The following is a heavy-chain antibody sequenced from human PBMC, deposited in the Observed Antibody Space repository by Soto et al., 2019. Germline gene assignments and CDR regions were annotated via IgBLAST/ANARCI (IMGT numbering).Heavy chain of an antibody. Sequence: AASVKVSCKASGGTFSSYAISWVRQAPGQGLEWMGGIIPIFGTANYAQKFQGRVTITADESTSTAYMELSSLRSEDTAVYYCARVPPGAMVPFDYWGQGTLVTVSS. CDR1: GGTFSSYA. CDR2: IIPIFGTA. D-gene: IGHD5-18*01. V-gene: IGHV1-69*13. CDR3: ARVPPGAMVPFDY. J-gene: IGHJ4*02.